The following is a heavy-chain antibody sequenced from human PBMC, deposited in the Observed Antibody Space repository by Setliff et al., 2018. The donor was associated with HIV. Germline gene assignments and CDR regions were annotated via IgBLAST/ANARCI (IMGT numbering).Heavy chain of an antibody. Sequence: SVKVSCKTSGGIFVHYAISWVRQAPGQGLEWMGGIIPFFGTALYAPKFQGRVTITANESTSTAYLELSSLRSEDTGVYYCARGGSITLINYFDPWGQGTLVTVSS. CDR2: IIPFFGTA. J-gene: IGHJ5*02. D-gene: IGHD3-10*01. CDR1: GGIFVHYA. V-gene: IGHV1-69*13. CDR3: ARGGSITLINYFDP.